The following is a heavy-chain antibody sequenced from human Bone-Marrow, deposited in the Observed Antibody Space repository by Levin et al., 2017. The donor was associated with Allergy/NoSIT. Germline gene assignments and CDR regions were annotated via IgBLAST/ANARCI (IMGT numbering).Heavy chain of an antibody. J-gene: IGHJ4*02. D-gene: IGHD2-2*01. CDR3: ARVALPRYCTSTSCSDSGYYFDY. Sequence: GGSLRLSCAASGFTFSSYDMHWVRQATGRGLEWVSAIGTAADSYYSGSAKGRFTVSRDNAKNSFYLQMNSLRAGDTAVYYCARVALPRYCTSTSCSDSGYYFDYWGQGTLVTVSS. V-gene: IGHV3-13*04. CDR1: GFTFSSYD. CDR2: IGTAADS.